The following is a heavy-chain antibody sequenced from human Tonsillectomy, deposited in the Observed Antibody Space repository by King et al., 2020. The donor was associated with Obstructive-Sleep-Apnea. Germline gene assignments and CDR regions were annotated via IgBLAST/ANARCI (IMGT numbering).Heavy chain of an antibody. J-gene: IGHJ4*02. D-gene: IGHD3-22*01. V-gene: IGHV4-39*07. Sequence: LQLQESGPGLVKPSETLSLTCTVSGGSISSSSYYWGWIRQPPGKGLEWIGNVYYSGSAYYNPSLKSRVTMSVDTSKNQFSLKLNSVTAADTAMYYCARSLASITMNPGQNDYWGQGTLVTVSS. CDR2: VYYSGSA. CDR1: GGSISSSSYY. CDR3: ARSLASITMNPGQNDY.